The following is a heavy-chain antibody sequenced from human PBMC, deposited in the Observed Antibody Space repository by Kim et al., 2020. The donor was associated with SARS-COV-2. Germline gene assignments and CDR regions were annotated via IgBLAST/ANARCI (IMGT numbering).Heavy chain of an antibody. CDR1: GFTFSSYE. CDR3: AGGSSGWYSEYFDY. CDR2: ISSSGSTI. J-gene: IGHJ4*02. Sequence: GGSLRLSCAASGFTFSSYEMNWVRQAPGKGLEWVSYISSSGSTIYYADSVKGRFTISRDNAKNSLYLQMNSLRAEDTAVYYCAGGSSGWYSEYFDYWGQGTLVTVSS. V-gene: IGHV3-48*03. D-gene: IGHD6-19*01.